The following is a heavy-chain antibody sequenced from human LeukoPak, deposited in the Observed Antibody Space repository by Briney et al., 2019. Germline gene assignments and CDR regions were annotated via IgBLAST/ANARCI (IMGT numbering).Heavy chain of an antibody. Sequence: SETLSLTRSVSGGSISGYYWSWIRQPPGKGLEWIGYIYYTWSTNYNPSLTSRVNMSVDSSKNQLSLNLTSVTAADTAVYYCARWGSIAVARFDYWGQGTLVTVSS. V-gene: IGHV4-59*01. CDR1: GGSISGYY. CDR3: ARWGSIAVARFDY. D-gene: IGHD6-6*01. CDR2: IYYTWST. J-gene: IGHJ4*02.